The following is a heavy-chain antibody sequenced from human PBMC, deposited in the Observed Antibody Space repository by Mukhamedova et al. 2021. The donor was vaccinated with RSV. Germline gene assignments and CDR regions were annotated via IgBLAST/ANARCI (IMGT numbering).Heavy chain of an antibody. CDR2: IIPIFGTA. J-gene: IGHJ6*03. V-gene: IGHV1-69*01. CDR3: ARSRDIVVVPAATLAPYYYYYMDV. D-gene: IGHD2-2*01. Sequence: GGIIPIFGTANYAQKFQGRVTITADESTSTAYMELSSLRSEDTAVYYCARSRDIVVVPAATLAPYYYYYMDVWGKGTTVTVSS.